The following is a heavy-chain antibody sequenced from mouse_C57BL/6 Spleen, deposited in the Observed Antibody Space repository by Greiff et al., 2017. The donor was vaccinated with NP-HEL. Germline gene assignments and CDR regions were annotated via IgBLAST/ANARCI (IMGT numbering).Heavy chain of an antibody. CDR1: GYAFSSSW. CDR2: IYPGDGDT. CDR3: ARSLGQGVEYYAMDY. J-gene: IGHJ4*01. D-gene: IGHD3-3*01. Sequence: QVQLKESGPELVKPGASVKISCKASGYAFSSSWMNWVKQRPGKGLEWIGRIYPGDGDTNYNGKFKGKASLTADTSSSPAYMQLSSLTSEDSAVYFCARSLGQGVEYYAMDYWGQGTSVTVSS. V-gene: IGHV1-82*01.